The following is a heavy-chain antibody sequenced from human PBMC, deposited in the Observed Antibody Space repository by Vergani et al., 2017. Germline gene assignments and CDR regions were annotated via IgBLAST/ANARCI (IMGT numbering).Heavy chain of an antibody. CDR3: ARGEGYCSGGSCYPNWFDP. J-gene: IGHJ5*02. CDR2: IIPIFGTA. V-gene: IGHV1-69*01. Sequence: QVQLVQSGAEVKKPGSSVKVSCKASGGTFSSYAISWVRQAPGQGLEWMGGIIPIFGTANYAQKFQGRVTITADESTSTAYMALSSLRYEDTAVYYCARGEGYCSGGSCYPNWFDPWGQGTLVTVSS. D-gene: IGHD2-15*01. CDR1: GGTFSSYA.